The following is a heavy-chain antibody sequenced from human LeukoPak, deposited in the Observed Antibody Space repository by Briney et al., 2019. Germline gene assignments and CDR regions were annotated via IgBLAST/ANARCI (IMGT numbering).Heavy chain of an antibody. CDR3: AKDWAWGWFDP. CDR1: GFTFSNHG. V-gene: IGHV3-23*01. D-gene: IGHD3-16*01. CDR2: IGPSGTRT. Sequence: GGTLRLSCAASGFTFSNHGMNWVRQAPGMGLEWVSGIGPSGTRTYYADSVKGRFAISRDNSRNTVYLQMNSLRADDTAVYYCAKDWAWGWFDPWGQGTLVTVSS. J-gene: IGHJ5*02.